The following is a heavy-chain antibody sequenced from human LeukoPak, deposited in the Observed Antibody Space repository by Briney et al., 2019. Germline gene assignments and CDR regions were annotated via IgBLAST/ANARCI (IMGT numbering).Heavy chain of an antibody. CDR2: ISAYNGNT. V-gene: IGHV1-18*01. CDR3: ARDWAGKYYYDSSGYYPTPDFDY. D-gene: IGHD3-22*01. Sequence: ASVKVSCKVSGYTFTSYGISWVRQAPGQGLEWMGWISAYNGNTNYAQKLQGRVTMTTDTSTSTAYMELMSLRSDDTAVYYCARDWAGKYYYDSSGYYPTPDFDYWGQGTLVTVSS. CDR1: GYTFTSYG. J-gene: IGHJ4*02.